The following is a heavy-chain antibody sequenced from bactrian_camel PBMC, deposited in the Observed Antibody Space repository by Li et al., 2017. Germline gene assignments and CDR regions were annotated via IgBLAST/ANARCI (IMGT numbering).Heavy chain of an antibody. CDR3: AAARTVYAGDVLGKNQYEY. CDR1: VYTISTYY. CDR2: IDARGVT. D-gene: IGHD3*01. J-gene: IGHJ4*01. V-gene: IGHV3-2*01. Sequence: HVQLVESGGGSVEAGGSLRLSCEVTVYTISTYYRVFCMGWFRQAPGKGREGVASIDARGVTQYADSVKGRFTISQDSAKNILYLQMDRLEPEDTAMYYCAAARTVYAGDVLGKNQYEYWGQGTQVTVS.